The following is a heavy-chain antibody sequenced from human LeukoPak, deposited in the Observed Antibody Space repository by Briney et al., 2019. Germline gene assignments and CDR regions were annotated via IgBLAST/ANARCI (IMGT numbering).Heavy chain of an antibody. D-gene: IGHD1-26*01. Sequence: SGGSLRLSCAASGFTFSSYAMTWVRQAPGKGLEWVSAISGSGGSTYYADSVKGRFTISRDNSKNTLYLQMNSLRAEDTAVYYCARGHGNSGRDYWGQGTLVAVSS. CDR2: ISGSGGST. CDR1: GFTFSSYA. CDR3: ARGHGNSGRDY. J-gene: IGHJ4*02. V-gene: IGHV3-23*01.